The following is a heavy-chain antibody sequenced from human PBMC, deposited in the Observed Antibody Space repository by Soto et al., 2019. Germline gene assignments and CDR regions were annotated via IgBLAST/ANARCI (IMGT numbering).Heavy chain of an antibody. Sequence: PGGSLRLSCAASGFTFSSYAMSWVRQAPGKGLDWVSAISASGDSIYFAHSVRGRFTISRDNSQNTVYLQMNSLRAEDTAVYYCAKLPEIGIFGRVERVWFDPWGQGTLVTVSS. CDR1: GFTFSSYA. V-gene: IGHV3-23*01. D-gene: IGHD1-1*01. CDR2: ISASGDSI. CDR3: AKLPEIGIFGRVERVWFDP. J-gene: IGHJ5*02.